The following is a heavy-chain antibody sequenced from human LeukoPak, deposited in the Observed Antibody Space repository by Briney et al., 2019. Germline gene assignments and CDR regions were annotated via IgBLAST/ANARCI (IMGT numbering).Heavy chain of an antibody. J-gene: IGHJ6*03. CDR3: AKDKVSGYDLRDYYYMDV. CDR1: GFTFSSYA. CDR2: ISGSGGST. Sequence: GGSLRLSCAASGFTFSSYAMSWVRQAPGTGLEWVSAISGSGGSTYYADSVKGRFTISRDNSKNTLYLQMNSLRAEDTAVYYCAKDKVSGYDLRDYYYMDVWGKGTTVTVSS. V-gene: IGHV3-23*01. D-gene: IGHD5-12*01.